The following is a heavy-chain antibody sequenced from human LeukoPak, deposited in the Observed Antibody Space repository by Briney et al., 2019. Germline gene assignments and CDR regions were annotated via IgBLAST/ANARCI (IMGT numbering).Heavy chain of an antibody. CDR3: TREGVDVFDI. D-gene: IGHD3-10*01. J-gene: IGHJ3*02. Sequence: GGSLRLSCAASGFTFSSYWMAWVRQAPGKGLEWVSSISSGSTYIYYADSVKGRFTISRDNTKNSLYLQMNSLRAEDTAVYYCTREGVDVFDIWGQGTMVTVSS. CDR1: GFTFSSYW. V-gene: IGHV3-21*01. CDR2: ISSGSTYI.